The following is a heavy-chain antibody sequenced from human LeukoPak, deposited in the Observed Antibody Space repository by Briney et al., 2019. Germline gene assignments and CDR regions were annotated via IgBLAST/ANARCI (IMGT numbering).Heavy chain of an antibody. J-gene: IGHJ3*02. CDR3: ARGGRWELPRPYAFDI. V-gene: IGHV1-18*01. CDR1: GYTFSTYG. Sequence: ASVKVSCKASGYTFSTYGISWVRQAPGQGLEWMGWISAYNGNTNYAQKLQGRVTMTTDTSTSTAYMELRSLRSDDTAVYYCARGGRWELPRPYAFDIWGQGTMVTVSS. D-gene: IGHD1-26*01. CDR2: ISAYNGNT.